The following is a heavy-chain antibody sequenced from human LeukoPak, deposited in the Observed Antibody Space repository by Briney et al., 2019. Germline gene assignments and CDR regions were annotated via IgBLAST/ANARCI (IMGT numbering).Heavy chain of an antibody. V-gene: IGHV4-59*01. CDR2: IYYSGST. J-gene: IGHJ6*03. CDR3: ASGYCSGGSCYYYMDV. CDR1: GGPISSYY. Sequence: SETLSLTCTVSGGPISSYYWSWIRQPPGKGLEWIGYIYYSGSTNYNPSLKSRVTISVDTSKNQFSLKLSSVTAADTAVYYCASGYCSGGSCYYYMDVWGKGTTVTVSS. D-gene: IGHD2-15*01.